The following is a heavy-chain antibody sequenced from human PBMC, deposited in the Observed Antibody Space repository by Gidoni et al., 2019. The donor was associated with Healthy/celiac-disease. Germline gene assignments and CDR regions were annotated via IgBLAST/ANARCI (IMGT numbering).Heavy chain of an antibody. CDR2: ISGSGGST. CDR3: AKDVLYYDSSGYYSLFDY. V-gene: IGHV3-23*01. Sequence: EVQLLESGGGLVQPGGSLRLSCAASGFTFSSYAMSWVRQAPGKGLEWVSAISGSGGSTYYADSVKGRFTISRDNSKNTLYLQMNSLRAEDTAVYYCAKDVLYYDSSGYYSLFDYWGQGTLVTVSS. CDR1: GFTFSSYA. J-gene: IGHJ4*02. D-gene: IGHD3-22*01.